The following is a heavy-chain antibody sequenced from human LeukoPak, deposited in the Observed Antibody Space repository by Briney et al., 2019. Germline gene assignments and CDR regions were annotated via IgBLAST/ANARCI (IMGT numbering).Heavy chain of an antibody. D-gene: IGHD2-21*01. Sequence: GGSLRLSCAASGFTLSSYAMSWVRQAPGKGLEWVSAISGSGGSTYYADSVKGRFTISRDNSKNTLYLQMNSLRAEDTAVYYCANLLLTSSAFDIWGQGTMVTVSS. CDR3: ANLLLTSSAFDI. V-gene: IGHV3-23*01. CDR1: GFTLSSYA. CDR2: ISGSGGST. J-gene: IGHJ3*02.